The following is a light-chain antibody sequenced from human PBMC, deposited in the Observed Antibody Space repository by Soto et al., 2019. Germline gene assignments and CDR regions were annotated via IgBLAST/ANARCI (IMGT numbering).Light chain of an antibody. V-gene: IGKV1-5*01. CDR2: DAS. CDR3: QQYNSFKWT. Sequence: DIQMTQSPSTLSASVGDRVTITCRASQSISSWLAWYQQKPGKAPKLLIYDASSLESGAPSRFSGSGSGTEFTLTISSLQPDDFATYYCQQYNSFKWTFGQGTKVEIK. J-gene: IGKJ1*01. CDR1: QSISSW.